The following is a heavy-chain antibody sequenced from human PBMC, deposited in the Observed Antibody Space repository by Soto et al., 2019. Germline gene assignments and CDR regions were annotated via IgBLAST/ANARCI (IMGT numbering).Heavy chain of an antibody. D-gene: IGHD4-17*01. CDR3: AREGVSVTTYYYYGMDV. CDR1: GYTFTSYD. CDR2: MNPNSGNT. Sequence: ASVKVSCKASGYTFTSYDINWVRQATGQGLEWMGWMNPNSGNTGYAQKFQGRVTMTRNTSISTAYMELSSLRSEDTAVYYCAREGVSVTTYYYYGMDVWGQGXTVTVYS. V-gene: IGHV1-8*01. J-gene: IGHJ6*02.